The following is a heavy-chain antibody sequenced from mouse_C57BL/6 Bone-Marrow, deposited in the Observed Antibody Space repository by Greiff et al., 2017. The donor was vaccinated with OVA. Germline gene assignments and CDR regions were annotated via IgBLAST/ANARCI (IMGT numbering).Heavy chain of an antibody. CDR3: ARNHYFYFDY. D-gene: IGHD1-1*01. CDR2: IWSGGST. V-gene: IGHV2-2*01. J-gene: IGHJ2*01. Sequence: VMLVESGPGLVQPSQSLSITCTVSGFSLTSYGVHWVRQSPGKGLEWLGVIWSGGSTDYNAAFISRLSISKDNSKSQVFFKMNSLQADDTAIYYCARNHYFYFDYWGQGTTLTVSS. CDR1: GFSLTSYG.